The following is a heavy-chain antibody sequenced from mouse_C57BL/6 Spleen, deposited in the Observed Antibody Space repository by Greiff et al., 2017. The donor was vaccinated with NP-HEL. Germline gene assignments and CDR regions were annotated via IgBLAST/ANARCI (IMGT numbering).Heavy chain of an antibody. V-gene: IGHV1-26*01. J-gene: IGHJ3*01. D-gene: IGHD1-1*01. Sequence: VQLQQSGPELVKPGASVKISCKASGYTFTDYYMNWVKQSHGKSLEWIGDINPNNGGTSYNQKFKGKATLTVDKSSSTAYMELRSLTSEDSAVYYCARTRYGSSPAWFAYWGQGTLVTVSA. CDR1: GYTFTDYY. CDR3: ARTRYGSSPAWFAY. CDR2: INPNNGGT.